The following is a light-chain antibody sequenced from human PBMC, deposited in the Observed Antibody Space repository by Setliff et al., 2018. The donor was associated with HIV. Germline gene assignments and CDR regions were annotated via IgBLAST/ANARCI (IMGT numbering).Light chain of an antibody. V-gene: IGLV2-11*01. J-gene: IGLJ1*01. CDR1: SSDVGGYNY. Sequence: QSALTQPRSVSGSPGQSVTISCTGTSSDVGGYNYVSWYQQRPGKAPKLMIYDVSERPSGVPDRFSGSKSANTASLTISGLQAEDEADYYCCSYAGSYTFYVFGTGTKVTVL. CDR3: CSYAGSYTFYV. CDR2: DVS.